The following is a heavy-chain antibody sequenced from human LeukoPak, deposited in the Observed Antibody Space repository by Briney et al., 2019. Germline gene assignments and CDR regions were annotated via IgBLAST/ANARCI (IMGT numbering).Heavy chain of an antibody. Sequence: ASLKVSCKASGYTFTSYYMHWVRQAPGQGPQWMGIINSSGGSKRYPQKFQGRVTMTRDTSTRTVYMELRRLRSEDTAVYYCARDRGYDSRAYPLYYLDYWGQGTLVTVSS. CDR3: ARDRGYDSRAYPLYYLDY. D-gene: IGHD3-22*01. J-gene: IGHJ4*02. V-gene: IGHV1-46*01. CDR1: GYTFTSYY. CDR2: INSSGGSK.